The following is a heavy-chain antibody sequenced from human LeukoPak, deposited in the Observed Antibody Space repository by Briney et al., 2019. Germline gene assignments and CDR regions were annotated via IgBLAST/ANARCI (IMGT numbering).Heavy chain of an antibody. CDR2: IYYTGTT. J-gene: IGHJ4*02. CDR3: AGLGWSFLEWPFDY. V-gene: IGHV4-39*07. Sequence: SETLSLTCTVSAGSINSGTYYWGWIRQAPGKGLEWIGSIYYTGTTSYNPSLKSRLTISLDTPKNQFSLNLRSVTAADTAVYYCAGLGWSFLEWPFDYWGQGTLVTVSS. D-gene: IGHD3-3*01. CDR1: AGSINSGTYY.